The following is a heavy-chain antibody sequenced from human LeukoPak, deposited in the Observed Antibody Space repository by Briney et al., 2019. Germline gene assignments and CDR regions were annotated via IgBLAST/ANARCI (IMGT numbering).Heavy chain of an antibody. CDR2: IHYSGST. Sequence: TASETLSLTCTVSGGSISSSYWNWIRQPPGRGLEWIGDIHYSGSTNYNPSLKSRVTISVDTSKNQFSLKLSSVTAADTAVYYCARLSGSPWYWGQGTLVTVSS. J-gene: IGHJ4*02. CDR1: GGSISSSY. V-gene: IGHV4-59*08. CDR3: ARLSGSPWY. D-gene: IGHD3-10*01.